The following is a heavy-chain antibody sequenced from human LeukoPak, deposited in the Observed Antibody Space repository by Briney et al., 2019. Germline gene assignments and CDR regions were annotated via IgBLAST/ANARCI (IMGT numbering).Heavy chain of an antibody. V-gene: IGHV4-59*01. CDR3: ARDYGGNSNYYYYGMDV. CDR2: IYYSGST. D-gene: IGHD4-23*01. CDR1: GGSISSYY. Sequence: SETLSLTCTVSGGSISSYYWSWIRQPPGKGLEWIGYIYYSGSTNYNPPLKSRVTISVDTSKNQFSLKLNSVTAADTAVYYCARDYGGNSNYYYYGMDVWGQGATVTVSS. J-gene: IGHJ6*02.